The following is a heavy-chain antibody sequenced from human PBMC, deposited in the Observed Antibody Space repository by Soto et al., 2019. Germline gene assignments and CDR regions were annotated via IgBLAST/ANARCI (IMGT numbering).Heavy chain of an antibody. CDR1: GYSFTSYW. Sequence: EVQLVQSGAEVKKPGESLKISCKGSGYSFTSYWIGWVRQMPGKGLEWMGMIYPGDSDTRYSPSFQGQVTISADKSISTAYLQWSSLKASDTAMYYCARSIAAAGTRYNWFDPWGQGTLVTVSS. J-gene: IGHJ5*02. V-gene: IGHV5-51*01. CDR2: IYPGDSDT. D-gene: IGHD6-13*01. CDR3: ARSIAAAGTRYNWFDP.